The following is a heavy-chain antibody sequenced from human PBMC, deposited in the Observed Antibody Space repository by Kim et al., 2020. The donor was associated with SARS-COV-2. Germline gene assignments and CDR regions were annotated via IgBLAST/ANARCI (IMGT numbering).Heavy chain of an antibody. CDR2: ISVNNGNT. V-gene: IGHV1-18*01. D-gene: IGHD6-19*01. CDR1: GYTFTSYG. J-gene: IGHJ4*02. Sequence: ASVKVSCKASGYTFTSYGISWVRQAPGQGLEWMGWISVNNGNTKYAQKLQGRVTMTTDTSTSTAYMELRSLRSDDTAVYYCARDFYGFGSRDWYDVLDYWGQGTLVTVSS. CDR3: ARDFYGFGSRDWYDVLDY.